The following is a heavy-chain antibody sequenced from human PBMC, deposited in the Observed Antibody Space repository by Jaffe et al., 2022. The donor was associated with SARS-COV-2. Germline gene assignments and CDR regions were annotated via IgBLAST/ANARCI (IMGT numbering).Heavy chain of an antibody. Sequence: QVQLQQWGAGLLKPSETLSLTCAVYGGSFSGYYWSWIRQPPGKGLEWIGEINHSGSTNYNPSLKSRVTISVDTSKNQFSLKLSSVTAADTAVYYCARGHGGWFDPWGQGTLVTVSS. CDR1: GGSFSGYY. CDR2: INHSGST. V-gene: IGHV4-34*01. D-gene: IGHD3-10*01. J-gene: IGHJ5*02. CDR3: ARGHGGWFDP.